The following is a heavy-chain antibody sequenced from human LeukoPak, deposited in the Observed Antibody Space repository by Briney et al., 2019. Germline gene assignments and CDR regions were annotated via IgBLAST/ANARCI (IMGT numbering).Heavy chain of an antibody. CDR2: IYYSGSA. CDR1: GGSISSDY. J-gene: IGHJ6*02. D-gene: IGHD5-24*01. V-gene: IGHV4-59*01. CDR3: ARDPEMATPYYYGMDV. Sequence: PSETLSLTCTVSGGSISSDYWNWIRQPPGKGLEWIGYIYYSGSATYNPSLNNRVTISVDRSKNQFPLRLSSVTAADTAVYYCARDPEMATPYYYGMDVWGQGTTVTVS.